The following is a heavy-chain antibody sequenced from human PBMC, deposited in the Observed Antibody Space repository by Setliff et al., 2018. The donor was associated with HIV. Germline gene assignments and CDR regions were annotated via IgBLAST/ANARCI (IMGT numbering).Heavy chain of an antibody. CDR2: IYQSGSI. D-gene: IGHD6-19*01. J-gene: IGHJ5*02. CDR3: ARPRRVRSRAWYWFDI. V-gene: IGHV4-38-2*01. Sequence: AWIRQPPGQGPQWIGSIYQSGSIYYNPSLQSRVTISVDSSKNQFSLNLFSVTAADTAVYYCARPRRVRSRAWYWFDIWGQGTLVTGSS.